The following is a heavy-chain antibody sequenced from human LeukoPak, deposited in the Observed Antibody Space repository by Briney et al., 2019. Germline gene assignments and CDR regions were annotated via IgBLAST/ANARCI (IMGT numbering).Heavy chain of an antibody. V-gene: IGHV5-10-1*01. CDR1: GYSFTSYW. J-gene: IGHJ6*04. Sequence: GESLRISCKGSGYSFTSYWINWVRQMPGKGLEWMGRIDPSDSYTNYSPSFQGHVTISADKSISTAYLQWSSLKASDTAIYYCARAGMDIVIVPAAMQAYYYGMDVWGKGTTVTVSS. D-gene: IGHD2-2*03. CDR2: IDPSDSYT. CDR3: ARAGMDIVIVPAAMQAYYYGMDV.